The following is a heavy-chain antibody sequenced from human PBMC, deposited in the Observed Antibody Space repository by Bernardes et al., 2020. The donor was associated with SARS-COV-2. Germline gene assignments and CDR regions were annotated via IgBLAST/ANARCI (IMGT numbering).Heavy chain of an antibody. J-gene: IGHJ3*02. CDR2: ISGSGAGT. CDR1: GFIFNTYG. CDR3: AGWFSVVPDSSGYPYAFET. Sequence: GSLRLSCAASGFIFNTYGMNWVRLAPGKGLEWVSSISGSGAGTNYADSVKGRFTISRDNSKNTVFLQMDSLRAEDTGLYYCAGWFSVVPDSSGYPYAFETWGQGTMVTVSS. D-gene: IGHD3-22*01. V-gene: IGHV3-23*01.